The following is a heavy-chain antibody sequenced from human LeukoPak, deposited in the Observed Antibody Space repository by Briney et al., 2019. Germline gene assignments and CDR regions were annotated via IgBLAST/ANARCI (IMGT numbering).Heavy chain of an antibody. CDR2: INPNSGGT. J-gene: IGHJ5*02. V-gene: IGHV1-2*02. Sequence: GASVKVSCKASGYTFTGYYMHWVRQAPGQGLEWMGWINPNSGGTNYAQKFQGRVTMTRDTSISTAYMELSRLRSDDTAVYYCARDWGAMASDWFDPWGQGTLVTVSS. CDR3: ARDWGAMASDWFDP. CDR1: GYTFTGYY. D-gene: IGHD3-16*01.